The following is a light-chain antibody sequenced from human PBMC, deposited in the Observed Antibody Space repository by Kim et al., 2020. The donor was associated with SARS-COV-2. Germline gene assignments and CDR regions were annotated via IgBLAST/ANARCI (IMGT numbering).Light chain of an antibody. CDR1: SSDIGGYNY. CDR2: DVS. CDR3: SSYTSSNNYV. Sequence: GQSLTISCTGTSSDIGGYNYVSWYQHHPGKPPKLLIYDVSKRPSGVSNRFSGSKSGNTASLTISGLQAEDEADYYCSSYTSSNNYVFGTGTKVTVL. J-gene: IGLJ1*01. V-gene: IGLV2-14*03.